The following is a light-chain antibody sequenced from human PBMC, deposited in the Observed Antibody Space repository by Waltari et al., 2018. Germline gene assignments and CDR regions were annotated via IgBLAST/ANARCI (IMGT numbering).Light chain of an antibody. Sequence: DIQMTQSPSYLSASVGDRVTITCRASQSINKYLNWYQQKPGTAPKLLMNSASSLRGGVPSRFSGSGFGTDFTLTISSLEPEDFAVYYCQQRSNWPPGYTFGQGTKLEIK. CDR2: SAS. V-gene: IGKV1-39*01. CDR1: QSINKY. J-gene: IGKJ2*01. CDR3: QQRSNWPPGYT.